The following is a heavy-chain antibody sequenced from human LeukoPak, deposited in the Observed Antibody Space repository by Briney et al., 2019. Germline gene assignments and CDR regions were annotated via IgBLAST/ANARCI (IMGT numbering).Heavy chain of an antibody. Sequence: ASVTVSCKASGYTFTGYYMHWVRQAPGQGLEWMGWINPNSGGTNYAQKFQGRVTMTRDTSISTAYMELSRLRSDDTAVYYCARLSYYDFWSGYYSLFDYWGQGTLVTVSS. V-gene: IGHV1-2*02. CDR2: INPNSGGT. J-gene: IGHJ4*02. D-gene: IGHD3-3*01. CDR3: ARLSYYDFWSGYYSLFDY. CDR1: GYTFTGYY.